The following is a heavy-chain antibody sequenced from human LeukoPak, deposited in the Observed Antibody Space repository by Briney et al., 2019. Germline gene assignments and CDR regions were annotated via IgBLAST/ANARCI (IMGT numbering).Heavy chain of an antibody. CDR3: AIDYGDYPPNYYMDV. CDR1: GYSISSGYY. Sequence: SETLSLTCSVSGYSISSGYYWGWIRQPPGKGLEWIGTIYHSGSTNYNPSLKSRVTISVDKSKNQFSLKLSSVTAADTAVYYCAIDYGDYPPNYYMDVWGKGTTVTVSS. CDR2: IYHSGST. D-gene: IGHD4-17*01. J-gene: IGHJ6*03. V-gene: IGHV4-38-2*02.